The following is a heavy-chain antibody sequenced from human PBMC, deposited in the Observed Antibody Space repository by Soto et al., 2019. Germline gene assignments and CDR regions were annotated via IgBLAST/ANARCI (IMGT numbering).Heavy chain of an antibody. J-gene: IGHJ6*02. CDR1: GFSFSRYT. V-gene: IGHV5-51*01. CDR3: TLSYGDSYYYYYGMDV. CDR2: IHPGDSDT. D-gene: IGHD4-17*01. Sequence: GESLKISCVGSGFSFSRYTVGWVRQVPGKGLEWMGVIHPGDSDTRYSPSFQGQVTISADRSISTAYLQWSSLKASDTAMYYCTLSYGDSYYYYYGMDVWGQGTTVTVSS.